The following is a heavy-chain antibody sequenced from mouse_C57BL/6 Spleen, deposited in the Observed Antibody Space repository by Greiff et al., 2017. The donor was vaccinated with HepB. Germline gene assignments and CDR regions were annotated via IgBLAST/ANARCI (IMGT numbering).Heavy chain of an antibody. CDR1: GYTFTDYE. D-gene: IGHD1-1*01. CDR3: TRFYYGSPSYWYFDV. CDR2: IDPETGGT. Sequence: VQVVESGAELVRPGASVTLSCKASGYTFTDYEMHWVKQTPVHGLEWIGAIDPETGGTAYNQKFKGKAILTADKSSSTAYMELRSLTSEDSAVYYCTRFYYGSPSYWYFDVWGTGTTVTVSS. J-gene: IGHJ1*03. V-gene: IGHV1-15*01.